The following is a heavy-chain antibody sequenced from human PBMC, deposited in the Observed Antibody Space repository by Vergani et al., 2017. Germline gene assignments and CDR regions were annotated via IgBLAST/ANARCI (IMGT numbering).Heavy chain of an antibody. Sequence: EVQLLESGGDLVQPGGSLRLSCAASGFTFIMHAMSWVRQAPGKGLEWVSTLSASDRRTHYADSVKGRFTISRDNSKNTLFLHMNSLRPEETAVYYCAKVGRSEVAGTFGAFEIWGQGTMVTVSS. CDR3: AKVGRSEVAGTFGAFEI. J-gene: IGHJ3*02. CDR2: LSASDRRT. V-gene: IGHV3-23*01. D-gene: IGHD6-19*01. CDR1: GFTFIMHA.